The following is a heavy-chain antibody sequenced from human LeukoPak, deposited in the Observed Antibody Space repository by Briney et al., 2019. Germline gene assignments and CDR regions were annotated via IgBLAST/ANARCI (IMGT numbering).Heavy chain of an antibody. D-gene: IGHD6-13*01. CDR3: ARGKRQLAPWYYYYYMDV. CDR2: MNPNSGNT. J-gene: IGHJ6*03. CDR1: GYTFTSYD. V-gene: IGHV1-8*03. Sequence: ASVKVSCKASGYTFTSYDINWVRQATGQGLEWMGWMNPNSGNTGYAQKFQGRVTITRNTSISTAYMELSSLRSEDTAVYYCARGKRQLAPWYYYYYMDVWGKGTTVTVSS.